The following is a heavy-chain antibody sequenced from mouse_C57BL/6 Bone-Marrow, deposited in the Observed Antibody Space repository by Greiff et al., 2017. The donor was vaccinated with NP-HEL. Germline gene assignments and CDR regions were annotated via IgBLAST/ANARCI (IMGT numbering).Heavy chain of an antibody. D-gene: IGHD1-1*01. CDR3: TRDGSSYGYFDV. Sequence: VRLQQSGAELVRPGASVTLSCKASGYTFTDYEMHWVKQTPVHGLEWIGAIDPETGGTAYNQKFKGKAILTADKSSSTAYMELRSLTSEDSAVYYCTRDGSSYGYFDVWGTGTTVTVSS. CDR2: IDPETGGT. J-gene: IGHJ1*03. V-gene: IGHV1-15*01. CDR1: GYTFTDYE.